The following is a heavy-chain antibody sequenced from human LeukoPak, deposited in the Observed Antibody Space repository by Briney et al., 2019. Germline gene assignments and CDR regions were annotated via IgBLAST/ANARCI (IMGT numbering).Heavy chain of an antibody. CDR3: AKDPYSGSYYKYFQH. J-gene: IGHJ1*01. Sequence: GGSLRLSCAASGFTFGTYTMNWVRQAPGKGLEWVSGISGSGGSTYYADSVKGRFTISRDNSKNTLYLQMNSLRADDTAVYYCAKDPYSGSYYKYFQHWGQGTLVTVSS. D-gene: IGHD1-26*01. V-gene: IGHV3-23*01. CDR1: GFTFGTYT. CDR2: ISGSGGST.